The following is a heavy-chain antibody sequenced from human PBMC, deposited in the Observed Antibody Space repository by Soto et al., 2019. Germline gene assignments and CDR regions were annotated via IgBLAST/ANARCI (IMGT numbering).Heavy chain of an antibody. CDR1: GFTFSSYA. J-gene: IGHJ5*02. Sequence: QVQLVESGGGVVQPGRSLRLSCAASGFTFSSYAMHWVRQAPGKGLEGVAVISYDGSNKYYADSVKGRFTISRDNSKNTLYLQMNSLRAEDTAVDYWARDKEQQLLPGGCFDPWGQGTLVTVSS. D-gene: IGHD6-13*01. CDR3: ARDKEQQLLPGGCFDP. V-gene: IGHV3-30-3*01. CDR2: ISYDGSNK.